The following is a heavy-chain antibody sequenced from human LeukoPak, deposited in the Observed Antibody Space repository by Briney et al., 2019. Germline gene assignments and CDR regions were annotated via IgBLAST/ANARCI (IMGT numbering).Heavy chain of an antibody. D-gene: IGHD1-26*01. V-gene: IGHV1-18*01. J-gene: IGHJ4*02. CDR3: ARAVSGSLHGDFDF. CDR1: GYSFVFFG. CDR2: INSHNGNT. Sequence: ASVKVSCKASGYSFVFFGVSWVRQAPGQGLEWMGWINSHNGNTNYAERLQGRVTMTTDTSTSTSYMELRSLRSDDTAVYYCARAVSGSLHGDFDFWGQGTLVTVSS.